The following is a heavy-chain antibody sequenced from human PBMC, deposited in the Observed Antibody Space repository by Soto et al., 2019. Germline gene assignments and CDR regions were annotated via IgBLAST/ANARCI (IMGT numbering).Heavy chain of an antibody. V-gene: IGHV3-7*01. D-gene: IGHD2-15*01. CDR2: IKQDGSET. CDR1: GFTFSSNW. J-gene: IGHJ4*02. CDR3: ARDRGYCRGGTCYSVLDF. Sequence: EVQLVESGGGLAQPGGSLRLSCAVSGFTFSSNWMNWVRQAPGKGLEWVANIKQDGSETYYVDSVKGRFTISRDNAKSSLYLQMNSLGAEDTAVYYCARDRGYCRGGTCYSVLDFWGQGTLVTVSS.